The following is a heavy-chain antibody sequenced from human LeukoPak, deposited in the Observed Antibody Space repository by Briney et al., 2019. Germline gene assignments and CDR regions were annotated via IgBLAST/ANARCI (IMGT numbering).Heavy chain of an antibody. CDR1: GGSISIYY. CDR3: ARGCGGDCYSDDAFDI. CDR2: IYTSGST. J-gene: IGHJ3*02. Sequence: PSETLSLTCTVSGGSISIYYWSWIRQPAGKGLEWIGRIYTSGSTNYNPSLKSRVTMSVDTSKNQFSLKLSSVTAADTAVYYCARGCGGDCYSDDAFDIWGQGTMVTVSS. V-gene: IGHV4-4*07. D-gene: IGHD2-21*02.